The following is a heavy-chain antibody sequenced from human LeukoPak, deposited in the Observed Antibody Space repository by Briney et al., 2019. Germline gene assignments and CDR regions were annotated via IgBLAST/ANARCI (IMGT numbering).Heavy chain of an antibody. J-gene: IGHJ6*02. CDR3: AKFGYYGSGSYSPDYGMDV. Sequence: GGSLRLSCAASGFTFDDYAMHWVRQAPGKGPEWVSGISWNSGSIGYADSVKGRFTISRDNAKNSLYLHMNSLRAEDTALYYCAKFGYYGSGSYSPDYGMDVWGQGTTVTVSS. D-gene: IGHD3-10*01. CDR2: ISWNSGSI. V-gene: IGHV3-9*01. CDR1: GFTFDDYA.